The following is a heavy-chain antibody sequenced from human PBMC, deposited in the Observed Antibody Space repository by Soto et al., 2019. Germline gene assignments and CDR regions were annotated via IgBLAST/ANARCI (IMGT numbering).Heavy chain of an antibody. CDR1: GGSVRSGSYY. D-gene: IGHD6-13*01. CDR3: GRQRNPYSSRWQYYYYCGMDV. CDR2: IYYSGTT. V-gene: IGHV4-61*01. Sequence: LDIRSLAYSVSGGSVRSGSYYWSWIRQPPGEGLEWIGYIYYSGTTNCNTSLKSRVTISVDPSKYQFSLKLSSVTAADTAVYYSGRQRNPYSSRWQYYYYCGMDVWGERTTVTVSS. J-gene: IGHJ6*02.